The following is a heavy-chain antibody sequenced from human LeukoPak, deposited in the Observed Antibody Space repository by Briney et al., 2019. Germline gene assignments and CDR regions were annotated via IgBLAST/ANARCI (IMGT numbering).Heavy chain of an antibody. CDR3: ARAPGVVAFHYFDF. D-gene: IGHD3-3*01. CDR2: IRGLGGST. CDR1: GFTFSSHA. Sequence: GGSLRLSCEASGFTFSSHAMAWVRQAPGKGLEWVSAIRGLGGSTYYADSVKGRFTISRDNSKNTVYLEMNSLRAEDTALYYCARAPGVVAFHYFDFWGQGILVTVSS. J-gene: IGHJ4*02. V-gene: IGHV3-23*01.